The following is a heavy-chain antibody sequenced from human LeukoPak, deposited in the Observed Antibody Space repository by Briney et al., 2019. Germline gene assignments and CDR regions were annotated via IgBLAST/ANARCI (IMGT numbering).Heavy chain of an antibody. D-gene: IGHD5-18*01. V-gene: IGHV3-64*01. Sequence: GGSLRLSCAASGFTFSRNNMHWVRQAPGKGLEYVSSITGNGGDTYYANSVKGRFTISRDNSKNMLYLQMGSLRTEDMGAYYCASLDTSMAWGQGTLVIVSS. CDR2: ITGNGGDT. CDR3: ASLDTSMA. CDR1: GFTFSRNN. J-gene: IGHJ5*02.